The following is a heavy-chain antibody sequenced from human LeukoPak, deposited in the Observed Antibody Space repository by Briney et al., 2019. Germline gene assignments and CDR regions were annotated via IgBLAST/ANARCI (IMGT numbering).Heavy chain of an antibody. J-gene: IGHJ2*01. CDR2: VNSDGSST. CDR3: ARGQWLVSHWYFDL. D-gene: IGHD6-19*01. CDR1: GFTFSNYW. Sequence: GGSLRLSCAASGFTFSNYWMHWVRQAPGKGLVWVSRVNSDGSSTSYADSVKGRFTISRDNAKNTLYLQMNSLRAEDTAVYYCARGQWLVSHWYFDLWGRGTLVTVSS. V-gene: IGHV3-74*01.